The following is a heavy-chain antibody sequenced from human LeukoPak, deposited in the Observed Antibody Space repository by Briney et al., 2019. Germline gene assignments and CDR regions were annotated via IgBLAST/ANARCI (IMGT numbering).Heavy chain of an antibody. CDR1: GYTFTSYD. CDR3: ASSFYYYGMDV. CDR2: INPSGGST. Sequence: GASVKVSCKAPGYTFTSYDINWVRQAPGQGLEWMGIINPSGGSTSYAQKFQGRVTMTRDTSTSTVYMELSSLRSEDTAVYYCASSFYYYGMDVWGQGTTVTVSS. V-gene: IGHV1-46*01. J-gene: IGHJ6*02.